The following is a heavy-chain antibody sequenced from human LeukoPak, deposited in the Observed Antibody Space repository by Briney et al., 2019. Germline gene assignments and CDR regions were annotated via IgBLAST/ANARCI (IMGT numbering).Heavy chain of an antibody. D-gene: IGHD6-19*01. CDR1: DGSISSGSHH. J-gene: IGHJ4*02. CDR3: ARDPVDGFAFFDY. Sequence: SQTLSLTCTVSDGSISSGSHHWSWIRQPAGKGLEWIGGVQASGSINYDPSLKSRVTISVDSSRKQISLNLNSVTATDTAVYYCARDPVDGFAFFDYWDQAALVPVPS. CDR2: VQASGSI. V-gene: IGHV4-61*02.